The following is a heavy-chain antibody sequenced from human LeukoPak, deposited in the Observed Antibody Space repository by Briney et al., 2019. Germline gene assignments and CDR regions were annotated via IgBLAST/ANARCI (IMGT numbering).Heavy chain of an antibody. J-gene: IGHJ4*02. V-gene: IGHV3-23*01. CDR1: GVTFGDYG. CDR3: AKGFSADYYDSSGYRRQFDY. D-gene: IGHD3-22*01. CDR2: ISSSSSTT. Sequence: TGGSLRLSCAASGVTFGDYGMNWVRQAPGKGLEWVSYISSSSSTTYYADSVKGRFTISRDNSKNTLYLQMNSLRAEDTVVFYCAKGFSADYYDSSGYRRQFDYWGQGTLVTVSS.